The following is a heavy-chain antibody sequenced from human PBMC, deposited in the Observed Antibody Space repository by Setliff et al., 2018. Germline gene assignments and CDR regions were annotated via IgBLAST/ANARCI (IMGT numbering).Heavy chain of an antibody. CDR1: GYTFTGYY. CDR3: ARGRDFWSGYRWGGFYFDY. CDR2: VNPNSGGT. V-gene: IGHV1-2*04. J-gene: IGHJ4*02. D-gene: IGHD3-3*01. Sequence: ASVKVSCKASGYTFTGYYMHWVRQAPGQGLEWMGWVNPNSGGTNYAQKFQGWVTMTRDTSISTAYMELSRLRSDDAAVYYCARGRDFWSGYRWGGFYFDYWGQGTLVTVSS.